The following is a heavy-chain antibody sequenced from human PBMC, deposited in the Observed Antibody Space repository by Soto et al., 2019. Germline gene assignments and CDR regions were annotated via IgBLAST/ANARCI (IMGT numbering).Heavy chain of an antibody. CDR3: ATAHYFCSGGSCSGYYYYGMDV. Sequence: SVKVSCKASGGTFSSYAISWVRQAPGQGLEWMGGIIPIFGTANYAQKFQGRVTITADESTSTAYMELSSLRSEDTAVYYCATAHYFCSGGSCSGYYYYGMDVCGQGPTVIVS. CDR1: GGTFSSYA. V-gene: IGHV1-69*13. D-gene: IGHD2-15*01. J-gene: IGHJ6*02. CDR2: IIPIFGTA.